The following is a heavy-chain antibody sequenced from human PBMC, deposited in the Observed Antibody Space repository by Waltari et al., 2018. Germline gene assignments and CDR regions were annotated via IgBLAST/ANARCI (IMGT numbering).Heavy chain of an antibody. J-gene: IGHJ4*02. Sequence: QVQLVQSGAAVKKPGSSVKVSCKASGGTFSSYAISWVRQAPGQGLEWMGGIIPIFGTANYAQKFQGRVTITTDESTSTAYMELSSLRSEDTAVYYCARVVRVFGVVIETYYFDYWGQGTLVTVSS. CDR1: GGTFSSYA. V-gene: IGHV1-69*05. CDR2: IIPIFGTA. D-gene: IGHD3-3*01. CDR3: ARVVRVFGVVIETYYFDY.